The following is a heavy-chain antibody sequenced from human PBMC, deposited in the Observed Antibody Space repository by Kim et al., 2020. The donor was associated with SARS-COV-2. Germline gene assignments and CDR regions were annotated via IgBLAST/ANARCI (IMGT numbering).Heavy chain of an antibody. J-gene: IGHJ6*02. CDR3: ARGGGGNILTGYHRPYYYYGMDV. V-gene: IGHV3-13*04. Sequence: GGSLRLSCATSGFTFSTYAMHWVRQVPGKALEWVSVSTSTGDTYYADSVKGRFTISREDANKSLYLQMNSLTAGDTAVYYCARGGGGNILTGYHRPYYYYGMDVWGQGTTVTVSS. CDR2: STSTGDT. D-gene: IGHD3-9*01. CDR1: GFTFSTYA.